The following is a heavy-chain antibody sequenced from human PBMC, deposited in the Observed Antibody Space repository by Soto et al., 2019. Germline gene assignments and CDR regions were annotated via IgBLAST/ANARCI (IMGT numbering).Heavy chain of an antibody. V-gene: IGHV3-7*03. CDR2: IRQDGGAQ. CDR1: GFTFTTFW. Sequence: EVQLVECGGGLAPPGGSLRLSCVASGFTFTTFWMSWVRQAPGKGLDWVANIRQDGGAQYYVDSVKGRFTISRDNAKNSVYLQMDSLRAEDTAVYYCVRGGHGSGSYLGSYWGQGILVTVSS. CDR3: VRGGHGSGSYLGSY. J-gene: IGHJ4*02. D-gene: IGHD3-10*01.